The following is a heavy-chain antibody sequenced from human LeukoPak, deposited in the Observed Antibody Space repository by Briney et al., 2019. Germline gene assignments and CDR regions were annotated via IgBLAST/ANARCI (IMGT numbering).Heavy chain of an antibody. Sequence: SQTLSLTCTVSGGSISSGGYYWSWIRQHPGKGLEWIGYIYYSGSTYYNPSLKSRVTISVDTSKNQFSLKLSSVTAADTAVYYCARDYGGNSRLWAFDIWGQGPMVTVSS. V-gene: IGHV4-31*03. D-gene: IGHD4-23*01. J-gene: IGHJ3*02. CDR2: IYYSGST. CDR1: GGSISSGGYY. CDR3: ARDYGGNSRLWAFDI.